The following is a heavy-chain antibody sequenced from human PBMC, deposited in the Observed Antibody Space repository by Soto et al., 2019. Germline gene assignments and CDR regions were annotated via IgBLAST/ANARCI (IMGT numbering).Heavy chain of an antibody. CDR3: ARHSYCSSIFWFDP. CDR1: GGSISSYY. J-gene: IGHJ5*02. Sequence: QVQLQESGPGLVKPSETLSLTCTVSGGSISSYYWSWIRQSPGKGLEWIGYTHDSGSTNYNPPLKSRSTXXVXTXXNQFSLKLSSVPAADTAVYYCARHSYCSSIFWFDPWGQGTLVTVSS. CDR2: THDSGST. V-gene: IGHV4-59*08. D-gene: IGHD2-2*01.